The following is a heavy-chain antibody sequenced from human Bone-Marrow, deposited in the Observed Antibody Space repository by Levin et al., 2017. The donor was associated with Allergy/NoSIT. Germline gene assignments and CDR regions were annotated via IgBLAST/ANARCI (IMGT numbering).Heavy chain of an antibody. J-gene: IGHJ6*02. Sequence: NTSETLSLTCGVFGGSFSHYYWTWVRQSPGKGLEWIGEITQSGTTNFHPSLQGRVMLSLDTSKNHLSLNLTSVTAADTAVYYCARSRLDTWRFDFYGMDVWGQGTPVTVSS. V-gene: IGHV4-34*01. D-gene: IGHD5-18*01. CDR3: ARSRLDTWRFDFYGMDV. CDR1: GGSFSHYY. CDR2: ITQSGTT.